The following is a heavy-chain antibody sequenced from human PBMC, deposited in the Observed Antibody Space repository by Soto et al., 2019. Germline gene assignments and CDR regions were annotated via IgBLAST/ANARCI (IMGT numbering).Heavy chain of an antibody. CDR2: IIPIFGTA. V-gene: IGHV1-69*06. D-gene: IGHD1-26*01. CDR3: ARVLGYSGSSYDAFDI. Sequence: QVQLVQSGAEVKKPGSSVKVSCKASGGTFSSYAISWVRQAPGQGLEWMGGIIPIFGTANYAQKFQGRVTITADKPTSTAYMELSSLRSEDTAVYYCARVLGYSGSSYDAFDIWGQGTMVTVSS. CDR1: GGTFSSYA. J-gene: IGHJ3*02.